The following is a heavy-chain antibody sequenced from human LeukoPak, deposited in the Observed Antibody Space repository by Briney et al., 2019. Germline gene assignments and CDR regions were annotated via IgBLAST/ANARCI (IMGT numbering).Heavy chain of an antibody. D-gene: IGHD2-15*01. CDR3: ATDGVVLVAAEMGFDP. V-gene: IGHV1-18*01. J-gene: IGHJ5*02. Sequence: ASVKVSCKASGYTFTSYGISWVRQAPGQGLEWMGWISTYNGNTNYAQKLQGRVTMTTDTSTSTAYMERRSLRSDDTAVYYCATDGVVLVAAEMGFDPWGQGTLVTVST. CDR1: GYTFTSYG. CDR2: ISTYNGNT.